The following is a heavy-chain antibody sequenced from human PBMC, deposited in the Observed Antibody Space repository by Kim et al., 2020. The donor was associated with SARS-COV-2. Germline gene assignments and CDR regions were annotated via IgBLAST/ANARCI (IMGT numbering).Heavy chain of an antibody. D-gene: IGHD6-19*01. J-gene: IGHJ5*01. CDR3: ARDAVEGGWFVS. CDR2: N. V-gene: IGHV6-1*01. Sequence: NHYAEAVKSRINIKPDTSKNQCSLQLSSVTPEDTAVYYCARDAVEGGWFVSWGQGTLVTVSS.